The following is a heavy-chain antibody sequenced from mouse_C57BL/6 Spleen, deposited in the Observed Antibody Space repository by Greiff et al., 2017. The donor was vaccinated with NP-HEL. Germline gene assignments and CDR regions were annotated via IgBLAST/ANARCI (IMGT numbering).Heavy chain of an antibody. CDR2: IDPETGGT. J-gene: IGHJ4*01. CDR3: TRWDGYALYAMDY. Sequence: VKLVESGAELVRPGASVTLSCKASGYTFTDYEMHWVKQTPVHGLEWIGAIDPETGGTAYNQKFKGKAILTADKSSSTAYMELRSLTSEDSAVYYCTRWDGYALYAMDYWGQGTSVTVSS. V-gene: IGHV1-15*01. CDR1: GYTFTDYE. D-gene: IGHD2-2*01.